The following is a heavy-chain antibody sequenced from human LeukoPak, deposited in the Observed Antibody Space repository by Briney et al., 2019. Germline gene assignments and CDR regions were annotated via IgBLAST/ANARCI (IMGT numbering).Heavy chain of an antibody. CDR1: GYSFTSYW. Sequence: GESLKISCKGSGYSFTSYWIGWVRQMPGKGLEWMGIIYPGDSDTRYSPSFQGQVTISADKSISTAYLQWSSLKASDTAMYYCARRRRGGGAGDYFGDAFDIWGQGTMVTVSS. CDR2: IYPGDSDT. D-gene: IGHD4-17*01. V-gene: IGHV5-51*01. J-gene: IGHJ3*02. CDR3: ARRRRGGGAGDYFGDAFDI.